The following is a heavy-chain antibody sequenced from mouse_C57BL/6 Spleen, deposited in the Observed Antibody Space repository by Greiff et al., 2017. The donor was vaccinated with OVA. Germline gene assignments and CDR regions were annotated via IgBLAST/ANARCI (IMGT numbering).Heavy chain of an antibody. D-gene: IGHD1-1*01. Sequence: VQLQQSGPGLVQPSQSLSITCTVSGFSLTSYGVHWVRQSPGKGLEWLGVIWSGGSTDYNAAFISRLSISKDNSKSQVFFKMNSLQADDTAIYYCARNPGDYGSSYYWWFDVWGTGTTVTVSA. CDR1: GFSLTSYG. J-gene: IGHJ1*03. CDR3: ARNPGDYGSSYYWWFDV. CDR2: IWSGGST. V-gene: IGHV2-2*01.